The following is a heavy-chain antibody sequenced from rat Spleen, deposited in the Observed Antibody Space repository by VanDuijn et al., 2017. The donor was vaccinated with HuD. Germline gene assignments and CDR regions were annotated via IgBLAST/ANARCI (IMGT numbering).Heavy chain of an antibody. CDR2: MWCGGRT. J-gene: IGHJ2*01. V-gene: IGHV2S63*01. CDR3: TRAWGGYSRDYFDY. D-gene: IGHD1-11*01. CDR1: AFPLSNYV. Sequence: GQLKESGPGLVQPSQTLSLTCSVSAFPLSNYVLHWVRQPPGKGLEWMGLMWCGGRTSYNSALKSRLTISRDTSKSQVFLKMNSLQTEDTAIYYCTRAWGGYSRDYFDYWGQGVMVTVSS.